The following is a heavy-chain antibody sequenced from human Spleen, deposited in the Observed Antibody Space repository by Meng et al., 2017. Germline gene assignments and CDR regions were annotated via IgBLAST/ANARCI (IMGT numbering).Heavy chain of an antibody. J-gene: IGHJ4*02. V-gene: IGHV6-1*01. CDR3: ARESGSSWKGPDY. CDR2: TYYKSKWYN. D-gene: IGHD6-13*01. Sequence: QVQLQQSGPGRGKPPQPLSLTCAISGDSVSSNSAAWNWIRQSPSRGLEWLGRTYYKSKWYNDYAVSVKSRITINPDTSKNHFSLQLNSVTPEDTAVYYCARESGSSWKGPDYWGQGTLVTVSS. CDR1: GDSVSSNSAA.